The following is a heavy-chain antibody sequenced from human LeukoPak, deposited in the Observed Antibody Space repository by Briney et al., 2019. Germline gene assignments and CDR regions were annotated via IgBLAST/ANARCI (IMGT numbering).Heavy chain of an antibody. Sequence: GRSLRLSCAAPGFTFSSYAMHWVRQAPGKGLEWVAVISYDGSNKYYADSVKGRFTISRDNSKNTLYLQMNSLRAEDTAVYYCARAAYCGGDCWYFDYWGQGTLVTVSS. J-gene: IGHJ4*02. D-gene: IGHD2-21*02. V-gene: IGHV3-30*04. CDR2: ISYDGSNK. CDR3: ARAAYCGGDCWYFDY. CDR1: GFTFSSYA.